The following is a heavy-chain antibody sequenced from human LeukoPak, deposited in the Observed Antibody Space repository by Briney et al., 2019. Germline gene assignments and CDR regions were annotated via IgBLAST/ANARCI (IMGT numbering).Heavy chain of an antibody. CDR2: ISHYNGNT. J-gene: IGHJ4*02. CDR3: ATEGGWQPTDYGDHVY. CDR1: GYTFTYYG. V-gene: IGHV1-18*01. D-gene: IGHD4-17*01. Sequence: ASVKVSCKASGYTFTYYGITWVRQAPGKGLEWMGWISHYNGNTNYAQKLQGRVTMTTDTSTTTAYMDLRSLRSDDTALYYCATEGGWQPTDYGDHVYWGQGTLVTVSS.